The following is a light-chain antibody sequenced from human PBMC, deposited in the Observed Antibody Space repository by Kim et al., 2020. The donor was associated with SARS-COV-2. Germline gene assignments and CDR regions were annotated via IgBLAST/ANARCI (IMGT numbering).Light chain of an antibody. J-gene: IGLJ3*02. CDR2: DVS. Sequence: GQSITISCTGTSSDVGGYNYVSWYQQHPGKAPKLMIYDVSNRPSGVSTRFSGSKSGNAASLTISGLQAEDEADYYCNSYTSSSTRVFGGGTKLTVL. CDR3: NSYTSSSTRV. CDR1: SSDVGGYNY. V-gene: IGLV2-14*03.